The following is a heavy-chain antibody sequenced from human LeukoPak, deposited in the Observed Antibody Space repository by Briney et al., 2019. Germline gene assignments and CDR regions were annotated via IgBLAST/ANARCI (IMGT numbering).Heavy chain of an antibody. CDR1: GGTFSSYA. V-gene: IGHV1-69*05. Sequence: SVKVSCKASGGTFSSYAISWVRQAPGQGLEWMGGIIPIFGTANYAQKFQGRVTITTDESASTAYMELSSLRSEDTAVYYCARGRYSSSIYFDYWGQGTLVTVSS. CDR3: ARGRYSSSIYFDY. CDR2: IIPIFGTA. D-gene: IGHD6-6*01. J-gene: IGHJ4*02.